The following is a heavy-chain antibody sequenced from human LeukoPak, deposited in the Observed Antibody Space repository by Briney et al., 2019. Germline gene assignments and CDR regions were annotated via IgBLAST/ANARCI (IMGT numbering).Heavy chain of an antibody. V-gene: IGHV1-46*01. D-gene: IGHD3-10*01. CDR1: GYTFTSYY. CDR3: ARDMVRGVTGYYFDY. CDR2: INPSGGST. J-gene: IGHJ4*02. Sequence: GASVKVSCKASGYTFTSYYMHWVRQAPGRGLEWMGIINPSGGSTSYAQKFQGRVTMTRDTSTSTVYMELSSLRSEDTAVYYCARDMVRGVTGYYFDYWGQGTLVTVSS.